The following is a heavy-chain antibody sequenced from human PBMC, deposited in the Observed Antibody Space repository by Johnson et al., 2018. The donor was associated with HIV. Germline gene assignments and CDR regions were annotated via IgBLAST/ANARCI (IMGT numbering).Heavy chain of an antibody. CDR2: ISSSGSAI. CDR3: ARGWSGAFDI. D-gene: IGHD3-3*01. J-gene: IGHJ3*02. V-gene: IGHV3-11*01. Sequence: VSYISSSGSAIYYADFVKGRFTISRDNAKNSLYLQMNSLRVDDMGVYYCARGWSGAFDIWGRGTMVTVSS.